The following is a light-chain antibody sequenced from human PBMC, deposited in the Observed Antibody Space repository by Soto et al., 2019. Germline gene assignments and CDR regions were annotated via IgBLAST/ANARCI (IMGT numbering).Light chain of an antibody. CDR3: QQRRVWPLT. CDR1: QSVNNY. J-gene: IGKJ4*01. V-gene: IGKV3-11*01. Sequence: VLTQSPAILSLSPGERATLSCRASQSVNNYLAWYQQRPGQPPRLLIYDSSNRATGIPDRFSASGSGTDFTLIISSLEPEDFAVYYCQQRRVWPLTFGGGTKVEIK. CDR2: DSS.